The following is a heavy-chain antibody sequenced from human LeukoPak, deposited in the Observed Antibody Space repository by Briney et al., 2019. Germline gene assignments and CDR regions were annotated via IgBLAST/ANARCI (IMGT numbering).Heavy chain of an antibody. CDR3: ARDSEGYDGNGYCLDY. CDR1: GGSISSGDYY. D-gene: IGHD3-22*01. J-gene: IGHJ4*02. V-gene: IGHV4-30-4*01. Sequence: SETLSLTCTVSGGSISSGDYYWSWIRQPPGKGLEWIGYIYYSGSTYYNPSLKSRVTISVDTSKNQFSLKLSSVTAADTAVYYCARDSEGYDGNGYCLDYWGQGTLVTVSS. CDR2: IYYSGST.